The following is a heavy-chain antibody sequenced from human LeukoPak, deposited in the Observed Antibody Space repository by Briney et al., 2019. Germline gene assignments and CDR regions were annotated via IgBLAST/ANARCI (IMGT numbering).Heavy chain of an antibody. CDR1: GFTFDDYG. D-gene: IGHD3-3*01. Sequence: PGGSLRLSCAASGFTFDDYGMSWARQAPGRGLDGVLGINWNVDHTVYADSVKGRIAVSRDNAKNSLYLQMNSLRVEDTALYYCARNFDFSSFDIWGRGTMVTVSS. CDR3: ARNFDFSSFDI. V-gene: IGHV3-20*04. J-gene: IGHJ3*02. CDR2: INWNVDHT.